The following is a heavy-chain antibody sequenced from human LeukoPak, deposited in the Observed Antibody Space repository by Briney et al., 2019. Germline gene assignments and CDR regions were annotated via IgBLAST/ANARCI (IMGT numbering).Heavy chain of an antibody. D-gene: IGHD3-10*01. CDR1: GGSISSGSYS. CDR2: IYPRGST. Sequence: SETLSLTCAVSGGSISSGSYSWSWIRQPPGKGLEWIGYIYPRGSTYYNPSLKSRVILSLDKSANQFSLNLSSVTAADTAVYYCARYRGNSAMVRGVIKDFDYWGQGTLVTVSS. CDR3: ARYRGNSAMVRGVIKDFDY. V-gene: IGHV4-30-2*01. J-gene: IGHJ4*02.